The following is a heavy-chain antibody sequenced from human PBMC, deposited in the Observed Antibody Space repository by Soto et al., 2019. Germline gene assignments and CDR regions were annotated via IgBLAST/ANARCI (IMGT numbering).Heavy chain of an antibody. CDR3: ARTTAVPNTLRSRYFFDY. Sequence: SETLSLTCFVSGGSVSNKTYYWSWIRQPPGKRLEWIGYVYYSGTTNYNPSLKSRVTISVDLSKNQFSLRLSSVTTADTALYYCARTTAVPNTLRSRYFFDYWGQGTLVTVSS. D-gene: IGHD4-17*01. V-gene: IGHV4-61*01. CDR1: GGSVSNKTYY. J-gene: IGHJ4*02. CDR2: VYYSGTT.